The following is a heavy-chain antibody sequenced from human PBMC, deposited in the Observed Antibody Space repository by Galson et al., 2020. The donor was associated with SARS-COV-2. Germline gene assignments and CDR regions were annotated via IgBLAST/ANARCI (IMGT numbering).Heavy chain of an antibody. D-gene: IGHD6-13*01. V-gene: IGHV3-30*18. CDR3: AKDLAAAGPDYYCYGMDV. Sequence: TGGSLRLSCAASGFTFSSYGMHWVRQAPGTGLEWVAVISYDGSNKYYGDSVKGRFTISRDNSKNTLYLQMNSLRAEDTAVYYCAKDLAAAGPDYYCYGMDVWGQGTTVTVSS. CDR2: ISYDGSNK. J-gene: IGHJ6*02. CDR1: GFTFSSYG.